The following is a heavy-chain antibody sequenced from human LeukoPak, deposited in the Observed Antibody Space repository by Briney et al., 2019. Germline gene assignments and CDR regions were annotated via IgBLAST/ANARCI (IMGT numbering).Heavy chain of an antibody. D-gene: IGHD6-19*01. V-gene: IGHV3-30*03. CDR1: GFTFSTYG. J-gene: IGHJ5*02. CDR3: ARAVAGTHWLDP. CDR2: ISYDGSIK. Sequence: GGSLRLSCAASGFTFSTYGMHWVRQTPGKGLEWVAVISYDGSIKYYADPVKGRFTVSRDNSKNTLYLQMNSLRAGDTAVYYCARAVAGTHWLDPWGQGTLVTVSS.